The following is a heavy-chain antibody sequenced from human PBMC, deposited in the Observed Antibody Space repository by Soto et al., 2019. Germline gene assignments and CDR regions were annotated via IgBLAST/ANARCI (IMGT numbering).Heavy chain of an antibody. D-gene: IGHD2-15*01. J-gene: IGHJ6*02. Sequence: QVQLHESGPGLVKPSETLSLTCSVSGGSISGYYWSWIRQPPGKGLEWIGYIYYSGSTNYNPSLKSRVTISVDTSKNQFSLKLSSVTAADTAVYYCARSHKTYYYDMDVWGQGTTVTVSS. CDR1: GGSISGYY. CDR3: ARSHKTYYYDMDV. CDR2: IYYSGST. V-gene: IGHV4-59*08.